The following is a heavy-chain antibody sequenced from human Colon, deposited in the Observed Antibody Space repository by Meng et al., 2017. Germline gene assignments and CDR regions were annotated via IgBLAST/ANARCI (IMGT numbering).Heavy chain of an antibody. CDR3: AREGSDSWIDY. CDR1: GYLFSYYA. V-gene: IGHV7-4-1*02. Sequence: QVQLVQSGSELKKPGASVKVTCKTSGYLFSYYAMNWVRQAPGRGFEWMGWSNTKTGNPTYAQAFTGRFVFSLDTSVSTAYLQINDLKADDTAVYYCAREGSDSWIDYWGQGTLVTVSS. CDR2: SNTKTGNP. J-gene: IGHJ4*02. D-gene: IGHD6-13*01.